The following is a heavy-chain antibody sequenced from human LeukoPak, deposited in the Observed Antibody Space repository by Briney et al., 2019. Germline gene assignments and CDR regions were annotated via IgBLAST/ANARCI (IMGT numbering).Heavy chain of an antibody. V-gene: IGHV4-34*01. Sequence: TTSETLSLTCAVYGGSFSGYYWSWIRQPPGKGLEWIGEINHSGSTNYNPSPKSRVTISVDTSKNQFSLKLSSVTAADTAVYYCARGNGDDTAMVTGWFDPWGQGTLVTVSS. CDR3: ARGNGDDTAMVTGWFDP. CDR1: GGSFSGYY. D-gene: IGHD5-18*01. J-gene: IGHJ5*02. CDR2: INHSGST.